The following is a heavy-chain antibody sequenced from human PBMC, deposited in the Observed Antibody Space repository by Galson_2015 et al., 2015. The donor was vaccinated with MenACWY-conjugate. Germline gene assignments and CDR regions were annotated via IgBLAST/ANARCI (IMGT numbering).Heavy chain of an antibody. CDR2: TYYRSKWYN. D-gene: IGHD2-21*01. Sequence: CAISGDSVSSNNAAWTWIRQSPSRGLEWLGRTYYRSKWYNDYAFSLKSRITVNPDTSKNQFSLQLNSVTPEDTAVYYCAGWGPSHTAYRPSTDQINDAFDVWGQGTMVTVSS. J-gene: IGHJ3*01. CDR1: GDSVSSNNAA. CDR3: AGWGPSHTAYRPSTDQINDAFDV. V-gene: IGHV6-1*01.